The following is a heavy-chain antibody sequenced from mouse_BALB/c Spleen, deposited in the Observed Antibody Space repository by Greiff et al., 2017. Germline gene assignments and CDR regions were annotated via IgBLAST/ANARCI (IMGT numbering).Heavy chain of an antibody. Sequence: EVMLVESGGGLVKPGGSLKLSCAASGFTFSSYAMSWVRQTPEKRLEWVATISSGGSYTYYPDSVKGRFTISRDNAKNTLYLQMSSLRSEDTAMYYCARHMYGNYPTYYAMDYWGQGTSVTVSS. J-gene: IGHJ4*01. CDR1: GFTFSSYA. D-gene: IGHD2-10*02. V-gene: IGHV5-9-3*01. CDR3: ARHMYGNYPTYYAMDY. CDR2: ISSGGSYT.